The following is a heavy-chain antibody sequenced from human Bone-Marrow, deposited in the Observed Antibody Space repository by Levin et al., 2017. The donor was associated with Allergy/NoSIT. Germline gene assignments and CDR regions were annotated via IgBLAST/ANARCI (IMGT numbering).Heavy chain of an antibody. Sequence: ASVKVSCKASGYTFTSYGISWVRQAPGQGLEWIGWISAYNGNTNYAQKLQGRVTMTTDTSTSTAYMELRSLRSDDTAVYYCASHRRGYCISTSCYSHYYGMDVWGQGTTVTVSS. V-gene: IGHV1-18*01. D-gene: IGHD2-2*01. CDR3: ASHRRGYCISTSCYSHYYGMDV. CDR1: GYTFTSYG. J-gene: IGHJ6*02. CDR2: ISAYNGNT.